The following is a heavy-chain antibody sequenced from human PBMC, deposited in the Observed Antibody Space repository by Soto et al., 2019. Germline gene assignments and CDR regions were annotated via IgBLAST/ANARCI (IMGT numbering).Heavy chain of an antibody. J-gene: IGHJ4*02. CDR3: ARGPYNWNYGGSHYYFAY. D-gene: IGHD1-7*01. CDR2: ISAYNGNT. Sequence: QVQLVQSGAEVKKPGASVKVSCKASGYTFTSYGISWVRQAPGQGLEWMGWISAYNGNTNYAQKLQGRATMTTDTSTSTAYMELRSLRSDDTAVYYCARGPYNWNYGGSHYYFAYWCQGTLVTVS. CDR1: GYTFTSYG. V-gene: IGHV1-18*04.